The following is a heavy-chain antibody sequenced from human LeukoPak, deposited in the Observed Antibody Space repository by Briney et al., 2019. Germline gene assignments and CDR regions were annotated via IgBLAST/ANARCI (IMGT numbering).Heavy chain of an antibody. Sequence: SETLSLTCTVSGGSISSGSYYWSWLRQPAGTGLEWLGRIYTSGSTNYNPSLKSRVTISVDTSKNQFSLKLSSVTAADTAVYYCARGGRDFWSGYYGKYYYYGMDVWGQGTTVTVSS. J-gene: IGHJ6*02. CDR1: GGSISSGSYY. CDR3: ARGGRDFWSGYYGKYYYYGMDV. CDR2: IYTSGST. V-gene: IGHV4-61*02. D-gene: IGHD3-3*01.